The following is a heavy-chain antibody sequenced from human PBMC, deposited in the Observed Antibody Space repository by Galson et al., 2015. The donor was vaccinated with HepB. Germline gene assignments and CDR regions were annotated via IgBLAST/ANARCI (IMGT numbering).Heavy chain of an antibody. CDR3: ARARAATRRYWFDP. J-gene: IGHJ5*02. CDR1: GGSFSGYY. D-gene: IGHD2-15*01. Sequence: ETLSLTCAVYGGSFSGYYWSWIRQPPGKGLEWIGEINHSGSTNYNPSLKSRVTISVDTSKNQFSLKLSSVTAADTAVYYCARARAATRRYWFDPWGQGTLVTVSS. V-gene: IGHV4-34*01. CDR2: INHSGST.